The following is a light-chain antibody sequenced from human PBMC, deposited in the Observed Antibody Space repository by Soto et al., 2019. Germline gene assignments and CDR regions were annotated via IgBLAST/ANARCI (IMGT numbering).Light chain of an antibody. Sequence: EIVLTQSPGTLSLSPGERVTLSCRASQSVRSNYVAWYQQKPGQAPKLLIYGASSGATGIPDRFSGSGSGTAFTLTISRLEPEDFAAYYCQQYGSPPYTFGQGTKLEI. V-gene: IGKV3-20*01. J-gene: IGKJ2*01. CDR1: QSVRSNY. CDR3: QQYGSPPYT. CDR2: GAS.